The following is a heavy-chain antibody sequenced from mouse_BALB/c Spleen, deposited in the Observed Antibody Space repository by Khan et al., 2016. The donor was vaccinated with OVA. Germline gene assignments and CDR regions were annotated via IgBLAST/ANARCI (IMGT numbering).Heavy chain of an antibody. V-gene: IGHV14-3*02. Sequence: EVRLQQSGAELVKPGATVKLSCTASGFTFKDSYMHWLKQWPEQGLEWIGRIDPPNGNTNYDPKFQGKATITADTSSNTAYLQLSSLTSEDTAVYYCAGMAGKWGQGTTLTVSS. CDR3: AGMAGK. J-gene: IGHJ2*01. CDR2: IDPPNGNT. CDR1: GFTFKDSY.